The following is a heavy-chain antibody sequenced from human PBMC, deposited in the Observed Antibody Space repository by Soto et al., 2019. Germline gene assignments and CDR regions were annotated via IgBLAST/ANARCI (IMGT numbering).Heavy chain of an antibody. D-gene: IGHD6-19*01. Sequence: PGESLKISCEGSGYMFYGYWIGWVRQAPGQGLEWMGGIIPIFGTANYAQKFQGRVTITADKSTSTDYMELSSLRSDDTAVYYCARGAVALMDNPWCQGTLVTVSS. CDR1: GYMFYGYW. CDR3: ARGAVALMDNP. J-gene: IGHJ5*02. CDR2: IIPIFGTA. V-gene: IGHV1-69*06.